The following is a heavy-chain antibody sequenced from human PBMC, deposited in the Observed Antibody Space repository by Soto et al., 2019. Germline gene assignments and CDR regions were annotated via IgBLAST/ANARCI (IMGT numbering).Heavy chain of an antibody. D-gene: IGHD2-2*01. CDR1: GYSFTSYW. CDR3: ARDMKQLYCISSSCYDGGMGY. Sequence: GESLKISCKGSGYSFTSYWISWVRQMPGKGLEWMGRIDLSDSYTNYSPSFQGHVTISRDNSKNTLYLHMNSLRAEDTAVYYCARDMKQLYCISSSCYDGGMGYWGQGTLVTVSS. V-gene: IGHV5-10-1*01. CDR2: IDLSDSYT. J-gene: IGHJ4*02.